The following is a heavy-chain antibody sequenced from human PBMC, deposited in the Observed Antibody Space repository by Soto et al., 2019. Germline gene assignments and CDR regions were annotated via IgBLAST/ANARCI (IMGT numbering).Heavy chain of an antibody. CDR2: IKHSGST. D-gene: IGHD3-3*01. V-gene: IGHV4-34*01. Sequence: QGQLQQWGAGLLKPSETLSLTCAVYGGYFSGYYWSWIRQPPGKGLEWIGAIKHSGSTKYNPSLMSRGTISADTSKNQFSLKLSSVPAADTAVDYCARGCVLRVLEWLVARSNWFDPWGQGTLVTVSS. J-gene: IGHJ5*02. CDR1: GGYFSGYY. CDR3: ARGCVLRVLEWLVARSNWFDP.